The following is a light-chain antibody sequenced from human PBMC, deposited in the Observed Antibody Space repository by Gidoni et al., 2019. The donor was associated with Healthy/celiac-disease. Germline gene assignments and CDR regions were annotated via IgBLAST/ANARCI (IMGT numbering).Light chain of an antibody. CDR3: SSYTSSSTLGGV. Sequence: QSALTQPASVSGSPGQSSTLSCTATSSDVGGYNYVSWYQQHPGKAPKLMIYEVSNRPSGVSNRFSGSKSGNTASLTISGLQAEDEADYYCSSYTSSSTLGGVFGTGTKVTVL. J-gene: IGLJ1*01. CDR2: EVS. V-gene: IGLV2-14*01. CDR1: SSDVGGYNY.